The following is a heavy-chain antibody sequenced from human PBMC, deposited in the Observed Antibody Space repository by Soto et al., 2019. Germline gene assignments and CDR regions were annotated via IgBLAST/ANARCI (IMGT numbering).Heavy chain of an antibody. V-gene: IGHV4-39*01. Sequence: SETLSLTCTVSGGSISSSSYYWGWIRQPPGKGLEWIGSIYYSGSTYYNPSLKSRVTISVDTSKNQFSLKLSSVTAADTAVYYCVRHSCSGGSCCSFGYWGQGTLVTVSS. CDR1: GGSISSSSYY. D-gene: IGHD2-15*01. CDR2: IYYSGST. J-gene: IGHJ4*02. CDR3: VRHSCSGGSCCSFGY.